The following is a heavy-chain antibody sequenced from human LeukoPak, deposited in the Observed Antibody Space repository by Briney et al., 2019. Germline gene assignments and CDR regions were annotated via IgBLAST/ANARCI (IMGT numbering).Heavy chain of an antibody. V-gene: IGHV3-23*01. J-gene: IGHJ4*02. CDR2: VSGGGGTT. Sequence: GGSLRLSCAASGFTFSSYAMSWVRLAPGKGLEWVSSVSGGGGTTHHAASVKGRFTISRDNYKSTLYLQMNSLGAGDTAVYYCARDGWNVFFDYWGQGALVSVSS. CDR1: GFTFSSYA. CDR3: ARDGWNVFFDY. D-gene: IGHD1-1*01.